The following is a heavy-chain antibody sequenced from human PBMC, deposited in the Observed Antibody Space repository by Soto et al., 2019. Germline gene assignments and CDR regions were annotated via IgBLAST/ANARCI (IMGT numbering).Heavy chain of an antibody. CDR3: ARATYYDSSGYYYWAY. D-gene: IGHD3-22*01. CDR1: GGTFSSYA. J-gene: IGHJ4*02. CDR2: IIPIFGTA. Sequence: QVQLVQSGAEVKKPGSSVKVSCKASGGTFSSYAISWVRQAPGQGHEWMGGIIPIFGTANYAQKFQGRVMITADESTSTAYMELSSLRSEDTAVYYCARATYYDSSGYYYWAYWGQGTLVTVSS. V-gene: IGHV1-69*01.